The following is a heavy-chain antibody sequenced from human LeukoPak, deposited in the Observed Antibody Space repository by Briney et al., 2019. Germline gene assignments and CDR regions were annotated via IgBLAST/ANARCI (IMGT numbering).Heavy chain of an antibody. CDR3: ARQGWSDLLYFDY. CDR1: GGSFSGYY. V-gene: IGHV4-34*01. J-gene: IGHJ4*02. CDR2: INHSGST. D-gene: IGHD2-15*01. Sequence: KTSETLSLTCAVYGGSFSGYYWSWIRQPPGKGLEWIGEINHSGSTNYNPSLKSRVTISVDTSKNQFSLKLSSVTAADTAVYYCARQGWSDLLYFDYWGQGTLVTVSS.